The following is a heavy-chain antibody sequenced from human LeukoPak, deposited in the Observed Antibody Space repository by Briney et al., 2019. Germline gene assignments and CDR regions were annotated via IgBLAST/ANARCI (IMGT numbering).Heavy chain of an antibody. J-gene: IGHJ3*02. CDR3: VKALGALDAFDI. D-gene: IGHD3-10*01. CDR2: ISYDGSNK. V-gene: IGHV3-30*18. Sequence: GGSLRLSCAASGFTFSSYGMHWVRQAPGKGPEWVAVISYDGSNKYYADSVTGRFTISRDNSKNTLYLQMNSLRAEDTAVYYCVKALGALDAFDIWGQGTMVTVSS. CDR1: GFTFSSYG.